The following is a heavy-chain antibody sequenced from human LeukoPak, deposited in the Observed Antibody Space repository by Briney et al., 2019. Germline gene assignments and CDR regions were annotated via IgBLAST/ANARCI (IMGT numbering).Heavy chain of an antibody. CDR3: TRVNGDHADAFDI. J-gene: IGHJ3*02. Sequence: PGGSLRLSCTASGFTFGDYAMSWVRQAPGKGLEWVGFIRSKAYGGTTEYAASVKGRFTISRDDSKSIAYLQMNSLKTEDTAVYYCTRVNGDHADAFDIWGQGTMVTVSS. CDR1: GFTFGDYA. D-gene: IGHD4-17*01. CDR2: IRSKAYGGTT. V-gene: IGHV3-49*04.